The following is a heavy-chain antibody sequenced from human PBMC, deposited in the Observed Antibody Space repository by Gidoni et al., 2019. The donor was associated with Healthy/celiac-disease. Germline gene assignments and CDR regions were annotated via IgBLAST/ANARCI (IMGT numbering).Heavy chain of an antibody. J-gene: IGHJ6*03. CDR2: INAGNGNT. D-gene: IGHD6-13*01. CDR1: GYTFTSYA. Sequence: QVQLVQSGAEVKKPGASVKVSCKASGYTFTSYAMHWVRQAPGQRLEWMGWINAGNGNTKYSQKCQGRVTITRDTSASTAYMELSSLRSEDTAVYYCARDPHYYGSSSWQGGHYYYYYYMDVWGKGTTVTVSS. CDR3: ARDPHYYGSSSWQGGHYYYYYYMDV. V-gene: IGHV1-3*01.